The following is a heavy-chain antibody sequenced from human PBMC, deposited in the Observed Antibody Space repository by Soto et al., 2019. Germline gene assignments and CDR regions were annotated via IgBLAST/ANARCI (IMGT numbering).Heavy chain of an antibody. V-gene: IGHV4-30-4*01. J-gene: IGHJ4*01. CDR1: GGSISSGDYY. D-gene: IGHD3-10*01. Sequence: PSETLSLTCTVSGGSISSGDYYWTWIRQTPGRGLEYIGYINYSESTYYNPSLQSRFTISIDTSKNQFSLKLSSVTAADTAVYYCGRGASTMAFPYYWSHGTLVTVSS. CDR3: GRGASTMAFPYY. CDR2: INYSEST.